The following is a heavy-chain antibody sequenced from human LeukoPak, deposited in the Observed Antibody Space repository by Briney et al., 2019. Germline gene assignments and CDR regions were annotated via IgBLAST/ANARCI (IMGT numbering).Heavy chain of an antibody. CDR2: ISGSGGST. CDR3: AKDQTTRWYSSGWHDAFDI. CDR1: GFTFSSYA. D-gene: IGHD6-19*01. Sequence: GGSLRLFCAASGFTFSSYAMSWVRQAPGKGLEWVSAISGSGGSTYYADSVKGRFTISRDNSKNTLYLQMNSLRAEDTAVYYCAKDQTTRWYSSGWHDAFDIWGQGTMVTVSS. J-gene: IGHJ3*02. V-gene: IGHV3-23*01.